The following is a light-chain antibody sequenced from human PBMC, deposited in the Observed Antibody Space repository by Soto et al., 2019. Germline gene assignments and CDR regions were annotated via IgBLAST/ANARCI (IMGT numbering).Light chain of an antibody. V-gene: IGKV3D-15*03. CDR2: GAS. CDR3: QQYNKWPPWT. J-gene: IGKJ1*01. Sequence: ELVLYRSPGAGSLWKIEGATMDCRASQSVSSRLAWYQQKPGQAPRLRISGASSRATGIPARFSGSGSGTEFTLTISFLQSEDFAVYYCQQYNKWPPWTFGQGTKVDIK. CDR1: QSVSSR.